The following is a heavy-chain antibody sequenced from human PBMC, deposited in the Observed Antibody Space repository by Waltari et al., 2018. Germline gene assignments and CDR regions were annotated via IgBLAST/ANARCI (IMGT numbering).Heavy chain of an antibody. CDR3: AREEVPPGWFDP. V-gene: IGHV4-31*03. D-gene: IGHD3-10*01. Sequence: QVQLQESGPGLVKPSQTLSLICTVSGGSIISGDYYWSWIRQHPGKGLEWIGYIYYSGSTYYNPSLKSRVTISVDTSKNQFSLKLSSVTAADTAVYYCAREEVPPGWFDPWGQGTLVTVSS. CDR1: GGSIISGDYY. J-gene: IGHJ5*02. CDR2: IYYSGST.